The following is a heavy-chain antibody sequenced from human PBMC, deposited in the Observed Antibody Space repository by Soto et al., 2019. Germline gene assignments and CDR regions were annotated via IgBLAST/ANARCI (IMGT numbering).Heavy chain of an antibody. V-gene: IGHV3-33*06. CDR1: GFTFSNYG. CDR3: AKAGSSWYFTDY. D-gene: IGHD6-13*01. J-gene: IGHJ4*02. Sequence: QVQLVESGGGVVQPGRSLRLSCAASGFTFSNYGMHWVRQAPGKGLEWVAMIWYDGSKTYYGDSVKGRFTISRDNSQNTLYLQMNSLRVEDTAVYSCAKAGSSWYFTDYWGQGTLVTVSS. CDR2: IWYDGSKT.